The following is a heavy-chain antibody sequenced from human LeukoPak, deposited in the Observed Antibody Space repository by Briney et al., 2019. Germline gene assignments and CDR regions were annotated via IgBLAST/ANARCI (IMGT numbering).Heavy chain of an antibody. D-gene: IGHD5-12*01. CDR2: IWYDGSNK. Sequence: GGSLRLSCAASGFTFSSYGMHWVRQAPGKGLEWVAVIWYDGSNKYYADSVKGRFTISRDNSKNTLYLQMNSLRAEDTAVYYCARAPIVATITLFDPWGQGTLVTVSS. J-gene: IGHJ5*02. CDR1: GFTFSSYG. V-gene: IGHV3-33*01. CDR3: ARAPIVATITLFDP.